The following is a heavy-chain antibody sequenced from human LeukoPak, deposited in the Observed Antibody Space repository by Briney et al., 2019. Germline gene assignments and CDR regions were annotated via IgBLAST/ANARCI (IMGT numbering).Heavy chain of an antibody. D-gene: IGHD2-15*01. Sequence: GGSLRLSCAASGFTFSSYALSWVRQAPGKGLEWVSVISGSGGVTYYADSVKGRFTISRDNSKNTLYLQMNSLRAEDTAIYYCAKDTDVVVPEYFQYWGQGTLVTVSS. CDR2: ISGSGGVT. V-gene: IGHV3-23*01. J-gene: IGHJ1*01. CDR1: GFTFSSYA. CDR3: AKDTDVVVPEYFQY.